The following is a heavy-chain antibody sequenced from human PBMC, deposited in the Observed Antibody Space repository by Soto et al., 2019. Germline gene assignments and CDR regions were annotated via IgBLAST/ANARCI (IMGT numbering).Heavy chain of an antibody. CDR3: ARAECSNPNCLSAYYSYGLDA. CDR2: INTAGSTE. J-gene: IGHJ6*01. D-gene: IGHD2-2*01. CDR1: GFNFSNFD. Sequence: GGSLRLFCAASGFNFSNFDMHWVRQAQGRGLEWVSYINTAGSTEYYVESVKGRITISRDTARNSLFLQMNSLRAEDTAVYYCARAECSNPNCLSAYYSYGLDAWGQGTTVTVAS. V-gene: IGHV3-48*03.